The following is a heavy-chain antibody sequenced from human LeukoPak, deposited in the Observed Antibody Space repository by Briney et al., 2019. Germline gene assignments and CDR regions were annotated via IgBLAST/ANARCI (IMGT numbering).Heavy chain of an antibody. CDR1: GGSISSYY. CDR3: AREGPDIVVVPADRNWFDP. D-gene: IGHD2-2*01. J-gene: IGHJ5*02. V-gene: IGHV4-4*07. CDR2: IYTSGST. Sequence: SETLSLTCTVSGGSISSYYWSWIRQPAGKGLEWIGRIYTSGSTNYNPSLKSRVTMSVDTSKNQFSLKLSSVTAADTAVYYCAREGPDIVVVPADRNWFDPWGQGTLVTASS.